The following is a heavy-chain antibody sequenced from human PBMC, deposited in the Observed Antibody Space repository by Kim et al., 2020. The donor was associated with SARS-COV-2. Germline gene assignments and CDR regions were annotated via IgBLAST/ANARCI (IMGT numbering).Heavy chain of an antibody. J-gene: IGHJ4*02. D-gene: IGHD6-19*01. V-gene: IGHV7-4-1*02. CDR3: ARGGSGWYA. Sequence: ASVKVSCKASGYSFSNYGMNWVRQAPGQGPEWMGWINVKTWNPTYAQGFAGRFVFSLDTSASTAYLQISRLEAEDTAVYYCARGGSGWYAWGQGTLVTVSS. CDR2: INVKTWNP. CDR1: GYSFSNYG.